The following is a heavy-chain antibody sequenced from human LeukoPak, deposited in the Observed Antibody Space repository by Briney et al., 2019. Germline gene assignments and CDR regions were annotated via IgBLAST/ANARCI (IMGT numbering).Heavy chain of an antibody. D-gene: IGHD6-13*01. Sequence: PSGTLSLTCAVSGGSISSNYWWSGGRPPPGKGVEGIGEFYHNGNTNYNPSLKSRVTISVDKSKNQFSLKLNSVTAADTAVYFCVTGLGAAGGEYWGQGTLVTVSS. CDR2: FYHNGNT. CDR1: GGSISSNYW. V-gene: IGHV4-4*02. CDR3: VTGLGAAGGEY. J-gene: IGHJ4*02.